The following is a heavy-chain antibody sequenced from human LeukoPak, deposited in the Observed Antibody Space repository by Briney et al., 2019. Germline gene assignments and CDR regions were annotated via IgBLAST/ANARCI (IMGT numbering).Heavy chain of an antibody. J-gene: IGHJ4*02. Sequence: SETLSLTCTVSGGSISSYYWSWIRQPPGKGLEWIGYIYYSGSTNCNPSLKSRVTISVDTSKNQFSLKLSSVTAADTAVYYCARFSTNTYGSADYCGQGTLVTVSS. CDR1: GGSISSYY. D-gene: IGHD3-10*01. V-gene: IGHV4-59*01. CDR2: IYYSGST. CDR3: ARFSTNTYGSADY.